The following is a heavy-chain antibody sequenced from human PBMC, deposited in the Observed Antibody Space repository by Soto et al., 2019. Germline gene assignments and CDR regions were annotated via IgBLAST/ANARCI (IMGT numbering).Heavy chain of an antibody. CDR2: IIPIFGTA. Sequence: SVKVSCKASGGTFSSYAISWVRQAPGQGLEWMGGIIPIFGTANYAQKFQGRVTITADESTSTAYMELSSLRSEDTAVYYCAGQVDTAMRPLPDAFDISGQATMVTVSS. CDR3: AGQVDTAMRPLPDAFDI. V-gene: IGHV1-69*13. D-gene: IGHD5-18*01. CDR1: GGTFSSYA. J-gene: IGHJ3*02.